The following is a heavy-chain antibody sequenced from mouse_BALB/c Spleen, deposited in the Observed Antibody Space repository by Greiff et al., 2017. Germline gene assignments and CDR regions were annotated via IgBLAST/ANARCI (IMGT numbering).Heavy chain of an antibody. CDR1: GFTFSSYG. J-gene: IGHJ1*01. CDR3: ARERWLRRSHWYFDV. CDR2: INSNGGST. V-gene: IGHV5-6-3*01. Sequence: EVHLVESGGGLVQPGGSLKLSCAASGFTFSSYGMSWVRQTPDKRLELVATINSNGGSTYYPDSVKGRFTISRDNAKNTLYLQMSSLKSEDTAMYYCARERWLRRSHWYFDVWGAGTTVTVSS. D-gene: IGHD2-2*01.